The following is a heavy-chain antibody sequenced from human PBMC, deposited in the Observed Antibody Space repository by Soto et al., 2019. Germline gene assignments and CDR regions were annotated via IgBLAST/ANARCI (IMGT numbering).Heavy chain of an antibody. CDR1: GFTFSDHY. D-gene: IGHD3-10*01. CDR2: VRDKAHTYTT. Sequence: EVQLVESGGGLVQPGGSLRLSCAASGFTFSDHYMDWVRQAPGKGLERVARVRDKAHTYTTEYAASVKGRFIISRDDSMNTLHLQMNSRKTEDTAVYDCARAMVRGNYFDHWGQGALVTVSS. J-gene: IGHJ4*02. CDR3: ARAMVRGNYFDH. V-gene: IGHV3-72*01.